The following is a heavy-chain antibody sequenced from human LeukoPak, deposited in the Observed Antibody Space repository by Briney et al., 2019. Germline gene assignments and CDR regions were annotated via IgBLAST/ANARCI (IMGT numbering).Heavy chain of an antibody. CDR3: ARGPVYYDILTGYHGGYFDY. J-gene: IGHJ4*02. D-gene: IGHD3-9*01. V-gene: IGHV4-34*01. CDR2: INHSGST. CDR1: GGSFSGYY. Sequence: SETLSLTCAVYGGSFSGYYWSWIRQPPGKGLEWIGEINHSGSTNYNPSLKSRVTISVDTSKNQFSLKLSSVTAADTAVYYCARGPVYYDILTGYHGGYFDYWGQGTLVTVSS.